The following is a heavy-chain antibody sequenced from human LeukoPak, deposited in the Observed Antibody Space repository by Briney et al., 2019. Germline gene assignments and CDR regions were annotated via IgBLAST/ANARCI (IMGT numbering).Heavy chain of an antibody. CDR2: ISGSGGST. CDR3: AXXPGVGGXXSXHTANYYMDV. D-gene: IGHD1-26*01. V-gene: IGHV3-23*01. Sequence: GGSLRLSCAASGFTFSSYAMSWVRQAPGKGLEWVSAISGSGGSTYYADSVKGRFTISRDNSKNTLYLQMNSLRAEDTAVYYCAXXPGVGGXXSXHTANYYMDVWGKGTTVTVSS. J-gene: IGHJ6*03. CDR1: GFTFSSYA.